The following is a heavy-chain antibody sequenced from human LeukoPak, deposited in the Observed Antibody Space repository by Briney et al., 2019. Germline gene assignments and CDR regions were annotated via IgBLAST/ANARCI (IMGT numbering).Heavy chain of an antibody. D-gene: IGHD4-17*01. CDR3: ARDLLQPHPRPESTTH. J-gene: IGHJ4*02. CDR1: GFTFSSYS. Sequence: PGGSLRLSCAASGFTFSSYSMNWVRQAPGKGLEWVSSISSSSSYIYYADSVKGRFTISRDNAKNSLYLQMNSLRAEDTAVYYCARDLLQPHPRPESTTHWGQGTLVTVSS. V-gene: IGHV3-21*01. CDR2: ISSSSSYI.